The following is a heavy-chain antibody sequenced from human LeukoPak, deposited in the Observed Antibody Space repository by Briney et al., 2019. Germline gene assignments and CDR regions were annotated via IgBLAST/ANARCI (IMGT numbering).Heavy chain of an antibody. J-gene: IGHJ4*02. CDR1: GFTFSSYW. CDR2: INSDGSST. Sequence: GSLRLSCAASGFTFSSYWMHWVRQAPGKGLVWVSRINSDGSSTSYADSVKGRFTISRDNAKNTLYLQMNSLRAEDTAVYYCAREMYYYDSSGQEAWDYWGQGTLVTVSS. V-gene: IGHV3-74*01. D-gene: IGHD3-22*01. CDR3: AREMYYYDSSGQEAWDY.